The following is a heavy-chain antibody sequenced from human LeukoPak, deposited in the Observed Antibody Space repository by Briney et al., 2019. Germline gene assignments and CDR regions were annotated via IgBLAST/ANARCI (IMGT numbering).Heavy chain of an antibody. CDR1: GFIFTNYA. V-gene: IGHV3-23*01. J-gene: IGHJ3*01. D-gene: IGHD3-9*01. CDR2: VGGSGHST. Sequence: GGSLRLSCAASGFIFTNYAMNWVRQAPGKGLEWVSSVGGSGHSTYYEVSVKGRFTISRDNSQNTLYLHMNSLTSEDMAIYYCAKSDRDYDPSTGLGSFDLWGRGTMVTVSS. CDR3: AKSDRDYDPSTGLGSFDL.